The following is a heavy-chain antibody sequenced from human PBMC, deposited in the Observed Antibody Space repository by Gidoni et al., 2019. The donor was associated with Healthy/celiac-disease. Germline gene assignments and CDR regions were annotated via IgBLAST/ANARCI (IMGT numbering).Heavy chain of an antibody. V-gene: IGHV1-46*01. D-gene: IGHD6-6*01. Sequence: QVQLVQSGAEVKKPGASVKVSCKASGYTFTSYYMHWVRQAPGQGLEWMGIINPSGGSTSYEQKFQGRVTMTRDTSTSTVYMELSSLRSEDTAVYYCARETRPSIAALWNYYYYGMDVWGQGTTVTVSS. CDR2: INPSGGST. CDR1: GYTFTSYY. J-gene: IGHJ6*02. CDR3: ARETRPSIAALWNYYYYGMDV.